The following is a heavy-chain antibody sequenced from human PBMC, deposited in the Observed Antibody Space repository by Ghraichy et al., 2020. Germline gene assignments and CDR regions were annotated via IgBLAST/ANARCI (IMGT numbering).Heavy chain of an antibody. Sequence: SETLSLTYSVSGGFINSSSSYWGWLRQPPGKGLEWIAINSYSGNTYYNPSLKGRVSISVDTSKKQFSLQLTSVIAADTAVYFCARRNYPYFFDYWGQGALVTVSS. V-gene: IGHV4-39*01. CDR2: NSYSGNT. CDR1: GGFINSSSSY. CDR3: ARRNYPYFFDY. D-gene: IGHD3-16*02. J-gene: IGHJ4*02.